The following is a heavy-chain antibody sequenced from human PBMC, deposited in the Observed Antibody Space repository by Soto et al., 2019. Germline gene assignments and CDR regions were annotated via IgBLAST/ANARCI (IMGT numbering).Heavy chain of an antibody. CDR3: ANLDWSQLPNNFDY. V-gene: IGHV3-23*01. CDR2: ISGSGGST. Sequence: PVGSLRLSCAASGFTFTHSSMTWVRQAPGKGLEWVSGISGSGGSTYYADSVKGRFTISRDNSKSTLYLQLNNLRAEDTAVYYCANLDWSQLPNNFDYWGQGTLVTVSS. D-gene: IGHD1-1*01. CDR1: GFTFTHSS. J-gene: IGHJ4*02.